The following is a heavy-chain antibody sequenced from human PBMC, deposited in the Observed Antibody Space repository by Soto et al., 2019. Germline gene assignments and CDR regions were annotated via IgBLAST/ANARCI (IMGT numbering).Heavy chain of an antibody. CDR3: ATGIVVVVAATGFAFDI. Sequence: SVKVSCKASGGTFSSYTISWVRQAPGQGLEWMGRIIPILGIANYAQKFQGRVTITADKSTSTAYMELSSLRSEDTAVYYCATGIVVVVAATGFAFDIWGQGTMVTVSS. V-gene: IGHV1-69*02. CDR1: GGTFSSYT. CDR2: IIPILGIA. D-gene: IGHD2-15*01. J-gene: IGHJ3*02.